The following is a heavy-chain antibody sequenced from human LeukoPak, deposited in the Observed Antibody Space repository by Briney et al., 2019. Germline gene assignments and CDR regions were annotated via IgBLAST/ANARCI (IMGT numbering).Heavy chain of an antibody. CDR2: ISGSGGSA. V-gene: IGHV3-23*01. Sequence: GGSLRLSCAASGFTFSSYAMSWVRQAPGKGLEWVSAISGSGGSAYYADSVKGRFTVSRDNSKNTLSLQMNSLRAEDTAVYYRAKGASMIVVVTHYFDFWGHGTLVTVSS. CDR1: GFTFSSYA. J-gene: IGHJ4*01. CDR3: AKGASMIVVVTHYFDF. D-gene: IGHD3-22*01.